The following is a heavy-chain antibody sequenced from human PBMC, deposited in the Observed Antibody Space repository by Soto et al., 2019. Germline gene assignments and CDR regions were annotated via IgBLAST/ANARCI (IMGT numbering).Heavy chain of an antibody. CDR3: ARGSSFYGSGSYFSY. Sequence: PSETLSLTCAVYGGSFSGYYWSWIRQPPGKGLEWIGEINHSGSTNYNPSLKSRATISVDTSKNQFSLKLSSVTAADTAVYYCARGSSFYGSGSYFSYWGQGTLVTVSS. V-gene: IGHV4-34*01. CDR1: GGSFSGYY. J-gene: IGHJ4*02. D-gene: IGHD3-10*01. CDR2: INHSGST.